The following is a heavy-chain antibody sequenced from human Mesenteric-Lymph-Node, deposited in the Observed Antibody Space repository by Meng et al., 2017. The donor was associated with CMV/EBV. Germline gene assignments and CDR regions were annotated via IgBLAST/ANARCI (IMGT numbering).Heavy chain of an antibody. J-gene: IGHJ4*02. CDR3: TTDFWSGYFGH. V-gene: IGHV3-15*01. D-gene: IGHD3-3*01. CDR2: IKSKSVGGAI. CDR1: GFTFSNAW. Sequence: SCAASGFTFSNAWMSWVRQAPGKGLEWVGRIKSKSVGGAIEYAAPVEARFSISRDDSKNTLYLQMNSLKSEDTAVYYCTTDFWSGYFGHWGQGTLVTVSS.